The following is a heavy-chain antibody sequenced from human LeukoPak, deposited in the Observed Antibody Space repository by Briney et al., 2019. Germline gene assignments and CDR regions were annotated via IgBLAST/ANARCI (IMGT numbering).Heavy chain of an antibody. J-gene: IGHJ3*02. CDR3: ARVGAYSGYDSDAFDI. Sequence: SGTLSLTCAVSGGSLSSSNWWSWVRPPPGKGLEWIGEIYHSGSTNYNPSLKSRVTISVDKSKNQFSLKLSSVTAADTAVYYCARVGAYSGYDSDAFDIWDQGTMVTVSS. CDR1: GGSLSSSNW. CDR2: IYHSGST. D-gene: IGHD5-12*01. V-gene: IGHV4-4*02.